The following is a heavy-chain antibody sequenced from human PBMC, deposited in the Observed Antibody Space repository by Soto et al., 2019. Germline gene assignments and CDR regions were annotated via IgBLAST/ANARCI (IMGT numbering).Heavy chain of an antibody. CDR2: TYFRSKWYN. CDR3: AKGDNLGPKTGYAFDP. Sequence: PSQTLSLTCAISGDSVSSNTASWNWIRQSPSRGLEWLGRTYFRSKWYNDYDVSVKSRIIINPDTSNNQFSLQLNSVTPEDTAVYFCAKGDNLGPKTGYAFDPWGQGIMVTVS. V-gene: IGHV6-1*01. CDR1: GDSVSSNTAS. D-gene: IGHD5-12*01. J-gene: IGHJ5*02.